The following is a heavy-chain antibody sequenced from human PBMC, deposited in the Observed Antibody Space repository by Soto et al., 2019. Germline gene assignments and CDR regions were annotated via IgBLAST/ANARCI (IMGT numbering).Heavy chain of an antibody. J-gene: IGHJ4*02. D-gene: IGHD3-10*01. V-gene: IGHV1-8*01. CDR3: ARAHYKLRGVIQRTVNFDY. Sequence: ASVKVSCKASGYTFTSYDINWVRQATGQGLEWMGWMNPNSGNTGYAQKFQGRVTMTRNTSISTAYMELSSLRSEDTAVYYCARAHYKLRGVIQRTVNFDYWGQGTLVTVSS. CDR2: MNPNSGNT. CDR1: GYTFTSYD.